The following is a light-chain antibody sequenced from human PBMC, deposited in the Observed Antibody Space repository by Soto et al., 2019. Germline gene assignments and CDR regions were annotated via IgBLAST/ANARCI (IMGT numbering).Light chain of an antibody. CDR2: EVN. V-gene: IGLV2-8*01. J-gene: IGLJ1*01. Sequence: QSVLTQPPSPSGSPGQSVTISCPGTNSDVGGYNYVSWYQQFPGKAPKLIIYEVNERPSGVPDRFSGSKSGNTASLTVSGLQTADEADYYCSSYAGSNWYVFGTGTKVTVL. CDR3: SSYAGSNWYV. CDR1: NSDVGGYNY.